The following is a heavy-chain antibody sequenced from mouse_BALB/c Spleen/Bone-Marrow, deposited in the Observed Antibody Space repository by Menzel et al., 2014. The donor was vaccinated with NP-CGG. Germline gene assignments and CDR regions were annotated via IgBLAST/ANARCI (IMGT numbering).Heavy chain of an antibody. V-gene: IGHV4-1*02. CDR2: INPDSSTI. CDR3: TRLHYYGYPSY. CDR1: GFDFSRYW. Sequence: VQLQQSGGGLVQPGGSLKLSCAASGFDFSRYWMSWVRQAPGRGLEWIGEINPDSSTINYTPSLKDKFIISRVNAKNTLYLQKSKVRLEDTPLYYCTRLHYYGYPSYWCQGPLVTVST. D-gene: IGHD1-2*01. J-gene: IGHJ3*01.